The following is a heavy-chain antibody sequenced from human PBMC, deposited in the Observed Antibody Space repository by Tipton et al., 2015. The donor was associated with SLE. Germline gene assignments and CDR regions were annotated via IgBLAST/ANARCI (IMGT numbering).Heavy chain of an antibody. CDR2: IYYSGST. D-gene: IGHD4-17*01. Sequence: TLSLTCPVSGGSIRRCSYYSGCIRHTPGKGREWVGSIYYSGSTYNNPSPKSRVTISIDTAKNQFSLKLSSVTAADTAVYYCATSDYGDYVPDAFDSWGQGTMVTVSS. CDR3: ATSDYGDYVPDAFDS. J-gene: IGHJ3*02. CDR1: GGSIRRCSYY. V-gene: IGHV4-39*07.